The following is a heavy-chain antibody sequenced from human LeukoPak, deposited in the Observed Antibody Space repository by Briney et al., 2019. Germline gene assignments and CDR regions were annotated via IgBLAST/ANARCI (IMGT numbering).Heavy chain of an antibody. D-gene: IGHD2-2*02. Sequence: SETLSLTCTVSGGSISTSTYYWGWVRQPPGKGLEWMGSFYYSGATYYNPSLKSRVTISEDASVNQFSLRLSSVTAADTGVYYCARIPPLYCSTSSCYSRSFDFWGQGTLVTVSS. CDR1: GGSISTSTYY. CDR2: FYYSGAT. J-gene: IGHJ4*02. V-gene: IGHV4-39*07. CDR3: ARIPPLYCSTSSCYSRSFDF.